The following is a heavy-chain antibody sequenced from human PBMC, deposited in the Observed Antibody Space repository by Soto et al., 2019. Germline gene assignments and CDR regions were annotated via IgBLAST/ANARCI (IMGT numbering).Heavy chain of an antibody. CDR1: GFTFSSYA. CDR2: ISYDGSNK. Sequence: GGSLRLSCAASGFTFSSYAMHWVRQAPGKGLEWVAVISYDGSNKYYADSVKGRFTISRDNSKNTLYLQMNSLRAEDTAVYYCAREFLGQSYYDSSGYHPAAFDIWGQGTMVTVSS. J-gene: IGHJ3*02. D-gene: IGHD3-22*01. V-gene: IGHV3-30-3*01. CDR3: AREFLGQSYYDSSGYHPAAFDI.